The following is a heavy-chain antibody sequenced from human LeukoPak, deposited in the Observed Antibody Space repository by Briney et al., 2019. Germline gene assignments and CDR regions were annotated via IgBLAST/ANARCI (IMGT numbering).Heavy chain of an antibody. Sequence: ASVKVSCKASGYTFTGYYMHWVRQAPGQGLEWMGWINPNSGGTNYAQKFQGRVTMTRDTSISTAYMELSRLRSDDTAVYYCARAPVVPGVYYFDYWGQGTLVTVSS. CDR1: GYTFTGYY. D-gene: IGHD2-2*01. CDR2: INPNSGGT. J-gene: IGHJ4*02. V-gene: IGHV1-2*02. CDR3: ARAPVVPGVYYFDY.